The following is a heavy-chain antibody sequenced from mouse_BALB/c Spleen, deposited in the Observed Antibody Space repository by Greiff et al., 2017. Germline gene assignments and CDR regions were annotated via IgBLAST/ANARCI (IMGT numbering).Heavy chain of an antibody. V-gene: IGHV1-87*01. D-gene: IGHD1-1*01. CDR1: GYTFTSYW. CDR2: IYPGDGDT. Sequence: QVQLQQSGAELARPGASVKLSCKASGYTFTSYWMQWVKQRPGQGLEWIGAIYPGDGDTRYTQKFKGKATLTADKSSSTAYMQLSSLASEDSAVYYCARAYGSLYAMDYWGQGTSVTVSS. J-gene: IGHJ4*01. CDR3: ARAYGSLYAMDY.